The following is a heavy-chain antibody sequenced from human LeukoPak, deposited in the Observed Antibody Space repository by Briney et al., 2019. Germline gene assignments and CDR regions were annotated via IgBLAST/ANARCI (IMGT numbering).Heavy chain of an antibody. J-gene: IGHJ4*02. CDR2: IYYSGST. CDR3: ARGRSYFDY. Sequence: PSETLSLTCTVSGGSISSYYWSWVRQPPGKGLQWIGYIYYSGSTNYNPSLKSRVTMSVDTSKNQFSLKLNSVTAADTAVYYCARGRSYFDYWGQGTLVTVSS. V-gene: IGHV4-59*01. CDR1: GGSISSYY.